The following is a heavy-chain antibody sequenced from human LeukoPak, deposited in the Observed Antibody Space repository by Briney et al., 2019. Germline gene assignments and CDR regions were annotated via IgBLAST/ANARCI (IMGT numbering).Heavy chain of an antibody. D-gene: IGHD6-19*01. CDR1: GGSISSSSYY. V-gene: IGHV4-39*01. CDR2: IYYSGST. J-gene: IGHJ3*02. Sequence: PSETLSLTCTVSGGSISSSSYYWGWIRQPPGKGLEWIGSIYYSGSTYYNPSLKSRVTISVDTSENQFSLKLSSVTAADTAVYYCAKSSSGGWYLLGDAFDIWGQGTMVTVSS. CDR3: AKSSSGGWYLLGDAFDI.